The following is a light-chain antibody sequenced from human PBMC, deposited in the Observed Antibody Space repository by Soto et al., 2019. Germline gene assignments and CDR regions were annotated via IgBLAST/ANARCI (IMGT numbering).Light chain of an antibody. CDR2: AAS. V-gene: IGKV1-17*01. Sequence: DIQMTKSPSSLSASVDNRVTITCRASQTISTYLNWYQQKPGKAHKRLIYAASRLQSGVPSRISSSRSGREFTLTIISLQPEEFATYYCLQHNNYPWTFGQGTKVDIK. CDR1: QTISTY. J-gene: IGKJ1*01. CDR3: LQHNNYPWT.